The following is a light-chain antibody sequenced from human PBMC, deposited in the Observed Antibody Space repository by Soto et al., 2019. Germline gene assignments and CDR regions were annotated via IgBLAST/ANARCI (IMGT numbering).Light chain of an antibody. CDR3: QQRQNWPPLT. CDR2: DAS. Sequence: ETVLTQSPATLSLSPGERATLSCRASQSVSNYLAWYQQKPGQAPRLLIYDASNRASGIPARFSGSGSGTDFTLPISSLEPEDFAVYYCQQRQNWPPLTFGGGTKVEIK. J-gene: IGKJ4*01. CDR1: QSVSNY. V-gene: IGKV3-11*01.